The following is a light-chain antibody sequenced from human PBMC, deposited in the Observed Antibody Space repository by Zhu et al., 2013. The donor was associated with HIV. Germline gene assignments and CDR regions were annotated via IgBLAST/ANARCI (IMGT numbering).Light chain of an antibody. J-gene: IGKJ4*01. Sequence: EIVLTQSPGTLSLSPGERATLSCRASQSVSSIYLAWYQQKPGQAPRLLIYGASSRATGIPDRFGGSGSGTDFTLTISRLEPEDFAVYYCQQRSNWPPLTFGGGTKVEIK. CDR3: QQRSNWPPLT. CDR2: GAS. V-gene: IGKV3D-20*02. CDR1: QSVSSIY.